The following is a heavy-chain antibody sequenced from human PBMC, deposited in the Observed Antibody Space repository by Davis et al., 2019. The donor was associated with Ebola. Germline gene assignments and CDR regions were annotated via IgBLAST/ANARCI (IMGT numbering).Heavy chain of an antibody. CDR1: GFTFDDYG. CDR2: ISSRGGTI. CDR3: ARDGCSSTTCYDY. J-gene: IGHJ4*02. D-gene: IGHD2-2*01. V-gene: IGHV3-48*03. Sequence: GESLKISCAASGFTFDDYGMSWVRQAPGKGLEWVSGISSRGGTIYYADSVKGRFTISRDNAKNSLYLQMNSLRAEDTAVYYCARDGCSSTTCYDYWGQGTLVTVSS.